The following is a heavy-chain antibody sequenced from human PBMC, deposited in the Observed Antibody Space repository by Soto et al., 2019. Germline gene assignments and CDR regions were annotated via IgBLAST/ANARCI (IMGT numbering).Heavy chain of an antibody. CDR3: ARDQVVVVPAAIAGNWFDP. Sequence: ASVKVSCKASGYTFTSYGISWVRQAPGQGLEWMGWISAYNGNTNYAQKLQGRVTMTTDTSTSTAYMELRSLRSDGTAVYYCARDQVVVVPAAIAGNWFDPWGQGTLVTVSS. V-gene: IGHV1-18*01. D-gene: IGHD2-2*01. CDR2: ISAYNGNT. CDR1: GYTFTSYG. J-gene: IGHJ5*02.